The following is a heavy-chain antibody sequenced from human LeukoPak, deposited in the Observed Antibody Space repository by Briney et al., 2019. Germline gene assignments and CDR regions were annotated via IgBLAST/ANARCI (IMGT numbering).Heavy chain of an antibody. CDR2: INPNTGGT. J-gene: IGHJ4*02. CDR3: ARAPMIVVVFPPRLDF. CDR1: VYTFTFYY. D-gene: IGHD3-22*01. V-gene: IGHV1-2*02. Sequence: ASVTVSFKTSVYTFTFYYMHWVRQAPGQGLEWMGWINPNTGGTNYAQKFQGRVTMTSDTSISTAYMELSSLRSDDTAMYHCARAPMIVVVFPPRLDFWGQGTLVTVSS.